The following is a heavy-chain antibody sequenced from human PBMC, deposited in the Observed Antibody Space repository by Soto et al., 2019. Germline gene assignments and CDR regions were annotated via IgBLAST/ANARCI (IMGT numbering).Heavy chain of an antibody. Sequence: QLQLHESGSGLVKPSQTLSLTCAVSGGSISSGGYSWSWIRQPPGKGLEWIGYIYHSGSTYYNPSLKSRVTISVDRSKNQFSLKLSSVTAAVTAVYYCARVPGPWGQGTLVTVSS. CDR3: ARVPGP. J-gene: IGHJ5*02. CDR1: GGSISSGGYS. D-gene: IGHD3-10*01. CDR2: IYHSGST. V-gene: IGHV4-30-2*01.